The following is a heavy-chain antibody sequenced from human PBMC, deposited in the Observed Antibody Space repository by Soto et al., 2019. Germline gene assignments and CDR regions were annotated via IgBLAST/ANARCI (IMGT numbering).Heavy chain of an antibody. CDR2: TYYRSKWYN. Sequence: QVQLQQSGPGLVKPSQTLSLTCAISGDSVSSNGIAWNWIRQSPSRGLEWLGRTYYRSKWYNDYAVSVKSRITLNPDTSKNQFPRQLNSVNPEDTAVYYCARESARQPLAYYFDYWGQGTLVTVSS. V-gene: IGHV6-1*01. CDR3: ARESARQPLAYYFDY. J-gene: IGHJ4*02. CDR1: GDSVSSNGIA. D-gene: IGHD6-13*01.